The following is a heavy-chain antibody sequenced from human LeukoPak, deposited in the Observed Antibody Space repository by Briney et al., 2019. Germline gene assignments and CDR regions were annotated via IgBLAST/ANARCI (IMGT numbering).Heavy chain of an antibody. CDR3: AREGVGATNSDWTIDY. D-gene: IGHD1-26*01. V-gene: IGHV1-18*01. CDR1: GYTFTSYG. Sequence: ASVKVSCKASGYTFTSYGISWVRQAPGQGLEWMGWISAYNGNTNYAQKLQGRVTMTTDTSTSTAYMELRSLRSDDTAVYYCAREGVGATNSDWTIDYWGQGTLVTVSS. J-gene: IGHJ4*02. CDR2: ISAYNGNT.